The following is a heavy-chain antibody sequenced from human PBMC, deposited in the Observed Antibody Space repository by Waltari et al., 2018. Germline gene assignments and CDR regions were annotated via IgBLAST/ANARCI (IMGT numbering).Heavy chain of an antibody. J-gene: IGHJ2*01. D-gene: IGHD2-8*01. CDR3: ARHPAMTIMLWYFDL. CDR1: GGSISSSSYY. V-gene: IGHV4-39*01. CDR2: IYYSGST. Sequence: QLLLQESGPGLVKPSETLSLTCTVSGGSISSSSYYWGWIRQPPGKGLVWIVSIYYSGSTYYNPSLKSRVTISVDTSKNQFSLKLSSVTAADTAVYYCARHPAMTIMLWYFDLWGRGTLVTVSS.